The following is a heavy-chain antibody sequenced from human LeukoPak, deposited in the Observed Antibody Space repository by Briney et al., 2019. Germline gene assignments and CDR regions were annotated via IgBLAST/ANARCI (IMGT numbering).Heavy chain of an antibody. D-gene: IGHD3-22*01. J-gene: IGHJ4*02. Sequence: ASVKVSCKASGYTFTGYYMHWVRQAPGQGLEWMGIINPSGGSTSYAQKFQGRVTMTRDTSTSTVYMELSSLRSEDTAVYYCARAGLYYDSSGYHTPDYWGQGTLVTVSS. CDR2: INPSGGST. CDR1: GYTFTGYY. V-gene: IGHV1-46*01. CDR3: ARAGLYYDSSGYHTPDY.